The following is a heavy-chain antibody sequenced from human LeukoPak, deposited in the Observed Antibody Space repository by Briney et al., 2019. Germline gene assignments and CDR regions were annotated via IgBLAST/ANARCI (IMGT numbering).Heavy chain of an antibody. CDR3: AKEASYSYGHY. J-gene: IGHJ4*02. CDR2: ISGSGSRT. CDR1: GFTFSSYA. D-gene: IGHD5-18*01. Sequence: GGSLRLSCAASGFTFSSYAMSWVRQAPGKGLEWVSAISGSGSRTYYADSVKGRFTISRDNSKNTLHLQTNSLRAEDTAVYYCAKEASYSYGHYWGQGTLVTVSS. V-gene: IGHV3-23*01.